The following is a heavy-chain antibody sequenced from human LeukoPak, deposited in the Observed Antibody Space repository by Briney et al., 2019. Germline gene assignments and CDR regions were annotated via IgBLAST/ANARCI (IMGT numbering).Heavy chain of an antibody. D-gene: IGHD6-19*01. V-gene: IGHV3-23*01. Sequence: PGGSLRLSCAASGFTFSSYAMTWVRQAPGKGLEWVSTISGSGSNTYHAESVKGRFTISRDNSKNTLYLQMNSLRAEGTAVYYCAKDDKGWSPYYFDYWGQGTLVTVSS. CDR2: ISGSGSNT. CDR1: GFTFSSYA. CDR3: AKDDKGWSPYYFDY. J-gene: IGHJ4*02.